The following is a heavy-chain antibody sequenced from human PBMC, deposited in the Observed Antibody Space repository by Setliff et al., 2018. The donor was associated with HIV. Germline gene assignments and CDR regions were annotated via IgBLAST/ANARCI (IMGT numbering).Heavy chain of an antibody. V-gene: IGHV4-34*01. J-gene: IGHJ3*02. Sequence: SETLSLTCAVYGGSFTNYFWSWIRQSPGKGLEWIGEINHSGRTKYNPSLKSRVTMSVDTSKNQFSLKLKSVTASDTAVYYCAREDTTGYYSLSAFDIWGQGTLVTVSS. CDR3: AREDTTGYYSLSAFDI. D-gene: IGHD3-22*01. CDR1: GGSFTNYF. CDR2: INHSGRT.